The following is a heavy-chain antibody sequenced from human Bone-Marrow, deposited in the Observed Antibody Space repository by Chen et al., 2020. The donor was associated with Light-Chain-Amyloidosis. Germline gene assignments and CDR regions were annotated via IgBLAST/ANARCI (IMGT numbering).Heavy chain of an antibody. CDR2: IDLSDFDT. CDR1: GNIFSSYW. CDR3: ARQGYYEISGYSDY. Sequence: EVQLVQSGAEVKKPGESLRISCTGSGNIFSSYWISWVRQMPGKGLEWMGRIDLSDFDTNYSPSFQGHVTISVDKSINTAHLQWSRLEASDTAIYYSARQGYYEISGYSDYWGQGTLVTVSS. V-gene: IGHV5-10-1*03. J-gene: IGHJ4*02. D-gene: IGHD3-22*01.